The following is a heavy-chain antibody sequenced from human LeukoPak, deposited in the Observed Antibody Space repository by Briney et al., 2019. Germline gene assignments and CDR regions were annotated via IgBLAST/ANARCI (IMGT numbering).Heavy chain of an antibody. CDR1: GFTLSSYA. Sequence: PGGSLRLSCVASGFTLSSYAMSWVRQAPGKGLEWVSAISGRDDSTYYADSVKGRFTISRDNAKNTLYLQVNSLRVEDTAVYYCARGGNWGSIDYWGQGTLVTVSS. CDR2: ISGRDDST. D-gene: IGHD3-16*01. J-gene: IGHJ4*02. CDR3: ARGGNWGSIDY. V-gene: IGHV3-23*01.